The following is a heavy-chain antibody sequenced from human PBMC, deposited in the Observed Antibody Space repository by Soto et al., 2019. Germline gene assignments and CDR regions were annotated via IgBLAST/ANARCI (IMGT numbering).Heavy chain of an antibody. D-gene: IGHD3-22*01. CDR2: ISYGGDRT. V-gene: IGHV3-23*01. CDR1: EFTFSNYA. Sequence: EVPLLESGGGLVQPGGSLRLSCAASEFTFSNYAMSWVRQAPGKGLVWVSAISYGGDRTYYAESVKVRFTISRDNSKNTLYRQMNCLRAEGTAVYYCAKSPGYYYDSTGYQFDYWGKGTLVTVSS. J-gene: IGHJ4*02. CDR3: AKSPGYYYDSTGYQFDY.